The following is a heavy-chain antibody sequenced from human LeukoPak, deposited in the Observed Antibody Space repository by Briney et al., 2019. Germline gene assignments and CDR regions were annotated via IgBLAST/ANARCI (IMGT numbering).Heavy chain of an antibody. Sequence: SETLSLTCTVSGGSINSRSYHWGWIRQPPGKGLEWIASIFYTGSAYYNPSLKSRVAISVDTSKNQFSLKLSSVTAADTAVYYCARGRVRHNAFDIWGQGTMVTVSS. CDR3: ARGRVRHNAFDI. J-gene: IGHJ3*02. CDR1: GGSINSRSYH. CDR2: IFYTGSA. V-gene: IGHV4-39*01.